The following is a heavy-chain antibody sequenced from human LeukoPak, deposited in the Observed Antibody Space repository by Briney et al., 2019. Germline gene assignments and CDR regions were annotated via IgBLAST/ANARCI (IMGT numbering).Heavy chain of an antibody. V-gene: IGHV4-34*01. J-gene: IGHJ3*02. CDR3: ARHLTGQRAFDI. Sequence: SSETLSLTCAVYDGSFRGYYWSWIRQSPGTGLQWIGESNPTATTSYNPSLQSRVSLSVDTSKDQFSLRVSSVTAADTAVYYCARHLTGQRAFDIWGQGTMVTVSS. CDR2: SNPTATT. D-gene: IGHD1-20*01. CDR1: DGSFRGYY.